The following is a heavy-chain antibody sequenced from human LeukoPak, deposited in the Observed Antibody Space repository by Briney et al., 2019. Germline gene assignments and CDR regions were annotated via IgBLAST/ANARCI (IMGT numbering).Heavy chain of an antibody. CDR2: IIGVGEST. Sequence: GGALRLSCAASGFTFCMYAMSSVRQAPGKGLEWVSYIIGVGESTYHADSLSGRVTLSRDNSKNTLCMQMNTLREEDTGVYFCATATDGDYGDYSGQGKLVTVSS. J-gene: IGHJ4*02. CDR3: ATATDGDYGDY. CDR1: GFTFCMYA. V-gene: IGHV3-23*01. D-gene: IGHD4-17*01.